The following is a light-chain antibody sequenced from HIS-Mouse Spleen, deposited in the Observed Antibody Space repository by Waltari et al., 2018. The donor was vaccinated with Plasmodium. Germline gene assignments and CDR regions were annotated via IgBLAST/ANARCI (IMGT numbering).Light chain of an antibody. CDR2: EGS. V-gene: IGLV2-23*01. Sequence: QSALTQPASVSGSPGQSITISCTGTSSDVGSYNLVSWYQQHPGKAPKRMIYEGSKRPSGVSNRVSGAKSGNTASLTISGLQAEDEADYYCCSDAGSSTLVFGGGTKLTVL. J-gene: IGLJ2*01. CDR3: CSDAGSSTLV. CDR1: SSDVGSYNL.